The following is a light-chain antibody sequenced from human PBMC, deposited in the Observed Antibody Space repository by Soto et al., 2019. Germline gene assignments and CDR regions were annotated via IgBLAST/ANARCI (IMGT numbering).Light chain of an antibody. CDR1: QSINNW. CDR3: EQYDKYPLT. CDR2: DAS. J-gene: IGKJ4*01. Sequence: DVQMTQSPSSLSASVGDRVTITCRASQSINNWLAWYQQKPGEAPKFLIYDASTLETGAPSRFSGSASGTEFTLTGSGLQPEDVASYYCEQYDKYPLTFGGGTRVELK. V-gene: IGKV1-5*01.